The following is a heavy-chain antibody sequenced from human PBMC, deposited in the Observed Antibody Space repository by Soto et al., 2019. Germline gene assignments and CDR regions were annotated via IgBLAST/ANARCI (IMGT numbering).Heavy chain of an antibody. D-gene: IGHD1-26*01. CDR3: ARDIKEVGATTGSAFDI. CDR1: GGSISSSNW. Sequence: SETLSLTCAVSGGSISSSNWWSWVRQPPGKGLEWIGEIYHSGSTNYNPSLKSRVTISVDKSKNQFSLKLSSVTAADTAVYYCARDIKEVGATTGSAFDIWGQGTMVTVSS. V-gene: IGHV4-4*02. CDR2: IYHSGST. J-gene: IGHJ3*02.